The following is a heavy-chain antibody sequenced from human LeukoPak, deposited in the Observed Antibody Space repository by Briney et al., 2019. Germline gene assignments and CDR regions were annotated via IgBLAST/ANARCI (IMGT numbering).Heavy chain of an antibody. J-gene: IGHJ4*02. CDR1: GYTFTSSY. V-gene: IGHV1-46*01. Sequence: GASVKVSCKASGYTFTSSYMHWVRQAPGQGLEWMGIINPSGGSTSYAQKFQGRVTMTRDMSTSTVYMELSSLRSEDTAVYYCARDSLEGGSYSQFDYWGQGTLVIVSS. CDR2: INPSGGST. D-gene: IGHD1-26*01. CDR3: ARDSLEGGSYSQFDY.